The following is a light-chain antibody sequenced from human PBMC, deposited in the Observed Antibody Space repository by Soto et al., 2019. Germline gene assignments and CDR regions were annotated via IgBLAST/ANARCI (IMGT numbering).Light chain of an antibody. J-gene: IGKJ5*01. CDR2: GAS. CDR1: QSVSSSY. CDR3: QQYGRSPATVT. V-gene: IGKV3-20*01. Sequence: EIVLTQSPGTLSLSPGERATLSCRASQSVSSSYLAWYQQKPGQAPRLLIYGASSRATGIPDRFSGSGSGTDFTLTISRLEPEDFAVYYCQQYGRSPATVTFGQGTRLEIK.